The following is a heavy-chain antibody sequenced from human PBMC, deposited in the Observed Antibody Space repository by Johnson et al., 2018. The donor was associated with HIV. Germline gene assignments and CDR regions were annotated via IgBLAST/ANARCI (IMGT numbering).Heavy chain of an antibody. CDR1: GFTFSDYY. Sequence: VQLVESGGGVVKPGGSLRLSCAASGFTFSDYYMTWIRQAPGKGLEWVSYISNSASITNSASTIYYSDSVKGRFSISRDNAKNSLYLQMNSLRAEETALYYCARERWWEGRELRSAFDIWGHGTMGTVSS. J-gene: IGHJ3*02. D-gene: IGHD1-26*01. CDR3: ARERWWEGRELRSAFDI. CDR2: ISNSASITNSASTI. V-gene: IGHV3-11*04.